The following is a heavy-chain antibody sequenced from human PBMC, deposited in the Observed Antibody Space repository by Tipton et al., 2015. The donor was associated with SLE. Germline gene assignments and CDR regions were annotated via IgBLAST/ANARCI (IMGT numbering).Heavy chain of an antibody. CDR2: IYYSGST. V-gene: IGHV4-59*08. Sequence: TLSLTCTVSGGSISSYYWSWIRQPPGKGLEWIGYIYYSGSTNYNPSLKSRVTISVDTSKNQFSLKLSSVTAADTAVYYCGRQAKYSGSYYNWFDTWGQGTLVTVSP. J-gene: IGHJ5*02. D-gene: IGHD1-26*01. CDR1: GGSISSYY. CDR3: GRQAKYSGSYYNWFDT.